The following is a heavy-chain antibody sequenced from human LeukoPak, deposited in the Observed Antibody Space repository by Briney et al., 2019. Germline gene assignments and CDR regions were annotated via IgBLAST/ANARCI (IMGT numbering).Heavy chain of an antibody. D-gene: IGHD6-19*01. CDR1: GFTFDDYA. CDR2: ISWNSGSI. Sequence: GGSLRLSCAASGFTFDDYAMHWVRQAPGKGLEWVSGISWNSGSIGYADSVKGRFTISRDNAKNSLYLQMNILRAEDTAVYYCARDLSGGWFSGYWGQGTLVTVSS. V-gene: IGHV3-9*01. CDR3: ARDLSGGWFSGY. J-gene: IGHJ4*02.